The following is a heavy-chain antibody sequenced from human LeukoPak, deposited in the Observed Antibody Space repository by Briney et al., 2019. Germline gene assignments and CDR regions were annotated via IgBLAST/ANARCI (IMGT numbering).Heavy chain of an antibody. D-gene: IGHD5-18*01. V-gene: IGHV3-11*03. CDR3: ARLRGYGYEGNDY. CDR1: GFTFSGYY. J-gene: IGHJ4*02. Sequence: GGSLRLSCAASGFTFSGYYMSWIRQAPGKGLEWVSYISSSSSYTNYADSVKGRFTISRDNAKNSLYLQMNSLRAEDTAVYYCARLRGYGYEGNDYWGQGALVTVSS. CDR2: ISSSSSYT.